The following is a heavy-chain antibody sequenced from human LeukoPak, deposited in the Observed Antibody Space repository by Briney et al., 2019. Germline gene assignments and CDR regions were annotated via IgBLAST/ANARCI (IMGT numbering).Heavy chain of an antibody. J-gene: IGHJ3*02. CDR3: ARAITMIEHDAFDI. Sequence: GGSLRLSCAASGFTFSSYGMHWVRQAPGKGLEWVAVIWYDGSNKYYADSVKGRFTISRDNAKNSLYLQMNSLRAEDTAVYYCARAITMIEHDAFDIWGQGTMVTVSS. CDR2: IWYDGSNK. CDR1: GFTFSSYG. V-gene: IGHV3-33*03. D-gene: IGHD3-22*01.